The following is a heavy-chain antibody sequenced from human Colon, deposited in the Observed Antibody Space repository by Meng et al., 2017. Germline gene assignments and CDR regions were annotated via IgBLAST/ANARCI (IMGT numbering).Heavy chain of an antibody. CDR3: ARVIYASGNMAHLDC. CDR2: IYHSGST. V-gene: IGHV4-4*02. J-gene: IGHJ4*02. Sequence: VQVQEPGPGLVKPSGTLSLTCAVSGDSIRSSNWWSWVRQPPGRGLEWIGEIYHSGSTNYNPSLKNRLSLTVDKSKNQFSLTLHSVTAADTAVYYCARVIYASGNMAHLDCWGQGTLVTVSS. D-gene: IGHD3-10*01. CDR1: GDSIRSSNW.